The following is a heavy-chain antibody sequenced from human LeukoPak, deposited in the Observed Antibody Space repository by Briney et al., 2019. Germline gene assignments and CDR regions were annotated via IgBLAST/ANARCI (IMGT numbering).Heavy chain of an antibody. D-gene: IGHD5-18*01. V-gene: IGHV4-59*08. CDR1: GGSISSYY. CDR3: ASSEMDIAMPAYGY. CDR2: IYYSGST. Sequence: PSETLSLTCTVSGGSISSYYWSWIRQPPGKGLEWIGYIYYSGSTNYNPSLKSRVTISVDTSKNQFSLKLSSVTAADTAVYYCASSEMDIAMPAYGYWGRGTLVTVSS. J-gene: IGHJ4*02.